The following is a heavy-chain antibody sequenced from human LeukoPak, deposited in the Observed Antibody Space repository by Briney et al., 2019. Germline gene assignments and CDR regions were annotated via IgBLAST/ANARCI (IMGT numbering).Heavy chain of an antibody. Sequence: GSLRLSCAASGFTFSSYAMHWVRQAPGKGLEWVAIISYDGSNKYYADSVKGRFTISRDNSKNTLYLQMNSLRAEDTAVYYCARGYGDYGDYFDYWGHGTLVTVSS. CDR2: ISYDGSNK. V-gene: IGHV3-30-3*01. D-gene: IGHD4-17*01. CDR1: GFTFSSYA. J-gene: IGHJ4*01. CDR3: ARGYGDYGDYFDY.